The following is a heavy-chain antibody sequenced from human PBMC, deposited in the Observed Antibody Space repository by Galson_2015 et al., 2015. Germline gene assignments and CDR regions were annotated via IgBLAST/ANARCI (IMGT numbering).Heavy chain of an antibody. D-gene: IGHD3-16*01. CDR2: ISGTGGST. V-gene: IGHV3-23*01. CDR3: ARDRLTVDSWCFDL. Sequence: SLRLSCAASGFTFSNYAMTWVRQAPGGGLEWVSGISGTGGSTNYADSVKGEFTISRDNSKNTLYLQMNSLRAEDTAVYYCARDRLTVDSWCFDLWGRGALVTVSS. CDR1: GFTFSNYA. J-gene: IGHJ2*01.